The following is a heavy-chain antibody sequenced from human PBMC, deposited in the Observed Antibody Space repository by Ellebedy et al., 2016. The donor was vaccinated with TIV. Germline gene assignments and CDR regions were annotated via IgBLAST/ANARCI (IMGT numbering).Heavy chain of an antibody. CDR2: IKPGGNEK. CDR1: GFTFSDYW. V-gene: IGHV3-7*03. D-gene: IGHD5-24*01. CDR3: ARVTRDVLYNIGGAFDI. J-gene: IGHJ3*02. Sequence: GESLKISCAASGFTFSDYWMNWVRQAPGKGLEWVANIKPGGNEKFYVGSVVGRFTISRDNSKSTLYLQMRSLRTEDTAVYYCARVTRDVLYNIGGAFDIWGHGTMVTVS.